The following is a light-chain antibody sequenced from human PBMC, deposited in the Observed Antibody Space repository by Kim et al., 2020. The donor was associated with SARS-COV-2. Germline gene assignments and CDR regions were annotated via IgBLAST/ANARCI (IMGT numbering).Light chain of an antibody. CDR3: QQDGKSPIT. CDR1: HSVTNNY. Sequence: PGERGPPSCRASHSVTNNYLAWYQKKVGQPPRPLIYGASSRATGIPDRFSGSVSGTDFILTISRLEPEDFAVYYCQQDGKSPITFGQGTRLEIK. J-gene: IGKJ5*01. V-gene: IGKV3-20*01. CDR2: GAS.